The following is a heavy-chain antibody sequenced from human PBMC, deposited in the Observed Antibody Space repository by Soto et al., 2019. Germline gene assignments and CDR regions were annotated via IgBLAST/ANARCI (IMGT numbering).Heavy chain of an antibody. CDR2: IIPIFGTA. CDR3: ARGARRDGYNYVDY. V-gene: IGHV1-69*01. D-gene: IGHD5-12*01. Sequence: QVQLVQSGAEVKKPGSSVKVSCKASGGTFSSYAISWVRQVPGQGLEWMGGIIPIFGTANYAQKFQGRVTITADESTSTAYMELSSLRSEDTAVYYCARGARRDGYNYVDYWGQGTLVTVSS. CDR1: GGTFSSYA. J-gene: IGHJ4*02.